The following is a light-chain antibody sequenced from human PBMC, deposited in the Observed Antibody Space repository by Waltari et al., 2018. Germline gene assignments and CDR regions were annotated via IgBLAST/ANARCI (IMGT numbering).Light chain of an antibody. V-gene: IGLV1-44*01. CDR2: SNK. J-gene: IGLJ2*01. CDR1: SSDIGSNT. Sequence: QSVLTQPPSASGTPGQRVTISCSGSSSDIGSNTVNWYQQLPGTAPKPLIYSNKQRPSGVPDRFSGSKSGTSASLAISGLQSEDEADYYCAAWDGGLNALFGGGTKLTVL. CDR3: AAWDGGLNAL.